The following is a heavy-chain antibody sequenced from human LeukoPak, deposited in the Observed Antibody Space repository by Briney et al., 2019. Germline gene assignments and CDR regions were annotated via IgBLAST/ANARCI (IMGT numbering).Heavy chain of an antibody. CDR2: ITGTHYTT. V-gene: IGHV3-23*01. Sequence: GGSLRLSCAASGFTFSSFAMTWVRQAPGKGLEWVSSITGTHYTTYNTDSVKGRFTISRDNSKNTLYLPMNSLRADDTAVYYCTKDPNGDYVGAFDPWGQGTLVTVSS. CDR1: GFTFSSFA. CDR3: TKDPNGDYVGAFDP. J-gene: IGHJ5*02. D-gene: IGHD4-17*01.